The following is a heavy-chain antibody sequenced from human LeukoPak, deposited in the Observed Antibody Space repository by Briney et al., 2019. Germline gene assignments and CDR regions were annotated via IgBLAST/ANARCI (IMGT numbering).Heavy chain of an antibody. J-gene: IGHJ5*02. Sequence: ASVKVSCKASGYTFTSYDINWVRQATGQGLEWMGWMNPNSGNTGYAQKFQGRVTMTRNTSISTAYMELSSLRSEETAVYYCARGSGYCSGGSCYVNWFDPWGQGTLVTVSS. CDR1: GYTFTSYD. CDR3: ARGSGYCSGGSCYVNWFDP. D-gene: IGHD2-15*01. CDR2: MNPNSGNT. V-gene: IGHV1-8*01.